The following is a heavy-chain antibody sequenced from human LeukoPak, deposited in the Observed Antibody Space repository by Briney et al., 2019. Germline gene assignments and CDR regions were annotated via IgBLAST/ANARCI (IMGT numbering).Heavy chain of an antibody. J-gene: IGHJ5*02. Sequence: SETLSLTCAVSGGSISSGGYSWSWIRQPPGKGLEWIGYIYHSGSTYYNPSLKSRVTISVDRSKNQFSLKLSSVTAADTAVYYCARVLRFSNWFDPWGQGTLVTVSS. V-gene: IGHV4-30-2*01. CDR1: GGSISSGGYS. CDR2: IYHSGST. D-gene: IGHD3-3*01. CDR3: ARVLRFSNWFDP.